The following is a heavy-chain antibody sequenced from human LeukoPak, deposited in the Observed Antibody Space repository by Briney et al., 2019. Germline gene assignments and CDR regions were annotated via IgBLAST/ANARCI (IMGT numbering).Heavy chain of an antibody. Sequence: PSETLSLTCTVSGYSISSGYYWGWLRQPPGKGLEWIGSIYHSGSTYYNPSLKSQATISVDTSKNQFSLKLTSVTAADTAVYYCARGYSSSWYLNWFDPWGQGTLVTVSS. CDR2: IYHSGST. V-gene: IGHV4-38-2*02. J-gene: IGHJ5*02. D-gene: IGHD6-13*01. CDR1: GYSISSGYY. CDR3: ARGYSSSWYLNWFDP.